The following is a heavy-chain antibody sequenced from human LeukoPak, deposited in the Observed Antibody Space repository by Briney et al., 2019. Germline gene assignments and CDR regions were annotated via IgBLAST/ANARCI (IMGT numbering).Heavy chain of an antibody. J-gene: IGHJ4*02. CDR2: IYHSGST. CDR3: VLVDSVVVPGADADY. Sequence: SETLSLTCTVSRYSIISGYYWGWIRQPPGKGRAWIGSIYHSGSTYYNPSLKSRVTISVDTSKNQFSLTLSSVPAAHTGVYYCVLVDSVVVPGADADYSGEGTLATVSS. D-gene: IGHD2-2*01. V-gene: IGHV4-38-2*02. CDR1: RYSIISGYY.